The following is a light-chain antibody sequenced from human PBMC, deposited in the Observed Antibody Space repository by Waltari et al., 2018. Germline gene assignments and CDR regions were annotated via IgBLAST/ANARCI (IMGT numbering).Light chain of an antibody. V-gene: IGLV3-1*01. CDR1: TSGAKY. Sequence: SYEVTQPPSVSVSPGQTASITCSAATSGAKYISWYPQKPGQSPLLVIYHDSKRPSGIPERFSGSNSGNTATLTISGTQAMDETDYYCLAWDGSGYVFGTGTKVTVL. CDR3: LAWDGSGYV. J-gene: IGLJ1*01. CDR2: HDS.